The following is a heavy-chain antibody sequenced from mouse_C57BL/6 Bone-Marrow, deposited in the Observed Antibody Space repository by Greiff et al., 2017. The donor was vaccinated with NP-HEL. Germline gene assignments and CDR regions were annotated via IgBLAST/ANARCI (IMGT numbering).Heavy chain of an antibody. D-gene: IGHD1-1*01. CDR1: GYTFTSYT. J-gene: IGHJ2*01. CDR2: INPSSGYT. V-gene: IGHV1-4*01. CDR3: ASHYYGSSYIDY. Sequence: QVQLQQSGAELARPGASVKMSCKASGYTFTSYTMHWVKQRPGQGLEWIGYINPSSGYTKYNQKFKDKATLTADKSSSTAYMQLSSLTSEDSAVYYCASHYYGSSYIDYWGQGTTLTVSS.